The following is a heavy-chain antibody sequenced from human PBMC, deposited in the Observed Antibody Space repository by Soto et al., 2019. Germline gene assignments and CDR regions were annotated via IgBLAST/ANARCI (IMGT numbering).Heavy chain of an antibody. CDR3: AKFPVAGTRSYFDY. V-gene: IGHV3-23*01. Sequence: GGSLRLPCAASGFTFTSYAMSWVRKAPGKGLEWVSCISGSGGSTYYADSVKGRFTVSRDTSKNTLYLQMNSLRAEDTAVYYCAKFPVAGTRSYFDYWGQGTLVTVSS. CDR2: ISGSGGST. D-gene: IGHD6-19*01. CDR1: GFTFTSYA. J-gene: IGHJ4*02.